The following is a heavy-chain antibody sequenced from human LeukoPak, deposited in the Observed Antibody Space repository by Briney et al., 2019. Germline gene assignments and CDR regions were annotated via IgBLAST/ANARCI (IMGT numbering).Heavy chain of an antibody. CDR2: ISSSSSHI. D-gene: IGHD2-2*02. Sequence: GGSLRLSCAASGFTFSSCSNNWVRQAPGPGLEWDSFISSSSSHIYYADSVKGRFTISRDNAKNSVYLQLNSLRAEDTAVYYCAREGSYTNAWHHWGQGTLVTVSS. J-gene: IGHJ5*02. CDR3: AREGSYTNAWHH. CDR1: GFTFSSCS. V-gene: IGHV3-21*01.